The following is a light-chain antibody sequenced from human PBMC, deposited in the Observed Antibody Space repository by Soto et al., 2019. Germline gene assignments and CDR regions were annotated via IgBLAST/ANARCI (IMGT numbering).Light chain of an antibody. V-gene: IGLV2-14*01. Sequence: QSALTQPASVSGSPGQSITISCTGTSSDVGAYDYVSWYQQHPGKAPKLMIYDVTNRPSGVSNRFSGSKSGNTASLTSSGLQAEDEADYYCSSYTTSSSVIFGVGTQLTVL. CDR3: SSYTTSSSVI. CDR2: DVT. CDR1: SSDVGAYDY. J-gene: IGLJ2*01.